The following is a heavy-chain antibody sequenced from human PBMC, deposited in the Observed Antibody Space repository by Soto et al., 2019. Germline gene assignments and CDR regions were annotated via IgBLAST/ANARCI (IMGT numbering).Heavy chain of an antibody. CDR2: IRYDGSNK. Sequence: PGGSLRLSCAASGFTFSTYGMHWVRQAPGKGLEWVAVIRYDGSNKNYADPVKGRFTISRDNSKNTLYLQMNSLRVEDTAVYYCARATGYCSSTSCSFFDYWGQGTLVTVSS. J-gene: IGHJ4*02. CDR3: ARATGYCSSTSCSFFDY. V-gene: IGHV3-33*01. CDR1: GFTFSTYG. D-gene: IGHD2-2*01.